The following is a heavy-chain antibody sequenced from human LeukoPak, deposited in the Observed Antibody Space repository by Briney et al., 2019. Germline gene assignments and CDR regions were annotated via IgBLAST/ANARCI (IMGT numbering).Heavy chain of an antibody. Sequence: SETLSLTCTVSGGSISSSSYYWGWIRQPPGKGLEWIGSIYYSGSTYYNPSLKSRVTISVDTSKNQFSLKLSSVTAADTAVYYCARDGNYDSSGYHIPIFDYWGQGTLVTVSS. CDR3: ARDGNYDSSGYHIPIFDY. J-gene: IGHJ4*02. D-gene: IGHD3-22*01. CDR1: GGSISSSSYY. V-gene: IGHV4-39*07. CDR2: IYYSGST.